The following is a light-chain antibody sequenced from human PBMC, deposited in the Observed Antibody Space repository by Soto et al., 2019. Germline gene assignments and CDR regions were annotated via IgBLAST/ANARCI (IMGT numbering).Light chain of an antibody. Sequence: QSVLTQAACVSGSPGQSITISCTGTIGDVGSYNYVSWYQQYPGKAPKLMIYDVSTRPSGVSDRFSGSKSGNTASLTISGLRAEDERDYYDGSYSTAANYVFVTETKATV. V-gene: IGLV2-14*03. CDR2: DVS. J-gene: IGLJ1*01. CDR1: IGDVGSYNY. CDR3: GSYSTAANYV.